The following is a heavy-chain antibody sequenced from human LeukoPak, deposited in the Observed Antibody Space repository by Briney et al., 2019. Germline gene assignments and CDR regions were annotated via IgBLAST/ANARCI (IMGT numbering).Heavy chain of an antibody. Sequence: PGGSLRLSCAVSGFTFSSYAMHWVRQAPGKGLEWVPVISYDGSNKYYADSVKGRFTISRDNSKNTLYLQMNSLRAEDTAVYYCASHYDFWSGYYPPFDYWGQGTLVTVSS. CDR3: ASHYDFWSGYYPPFDY. D-gene: IGHD3-3*01. J-gene: IGHJ4*02. CDR1: GFTFSSYA. CDR2: ISYDGSNK. V-gene: IGHV3-30-3*01.